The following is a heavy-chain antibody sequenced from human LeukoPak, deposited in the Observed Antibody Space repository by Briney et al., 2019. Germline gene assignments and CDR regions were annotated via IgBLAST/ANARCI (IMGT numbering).Heavy chain of an antibody. J-gene: IGHJ4*02. CDR3: ARDGDYYDSSGYPDY. CDR2: INPSGGST. V-gene: IGHV1-46*01. Sequence: ASVRVSCKASGYTFTSYYMHWVRQAPGQGLEWMGIINPSGGSTSYAQKFQGRVTMTRDTSTSTVYMELSSLRSEDTAVYYCARDGDYYDSSGYPDYWGQGTLVTVSS. D-gene: IGHD3-22*01. CDR1: GYTFTSYY.